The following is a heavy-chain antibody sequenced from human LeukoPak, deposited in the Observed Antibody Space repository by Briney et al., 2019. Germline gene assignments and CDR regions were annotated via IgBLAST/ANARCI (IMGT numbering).Heavy chain of an antibody. CDR2: IYFSGST. CDR3: ARMFGGYCSGGSCYKAFDI. J-gene: IGHJ3*02. Sequence: SETLFLTCTVSGDSIGNQYWSWIRQPPGKGLEWIGYIYFSGSTNSNPSLKSRVTISVDTSKNQFSLKLSSVTAADTAVYYCARMFGGYCSGGSCYKAFDIWGQGTMVTVSS. V-gene: IGHV4-59*11. CDR1: GDSIGNQY. D-gene: IGHD2-15*01.